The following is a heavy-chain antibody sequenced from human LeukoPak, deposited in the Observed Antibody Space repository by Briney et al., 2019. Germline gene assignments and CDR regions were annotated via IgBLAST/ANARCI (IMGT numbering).Heavy chain of an antibody. CDR3: AGDGDYGGYSRFDY. D-gene: IGHD4-23*01. V-gene: IGHV3-74*01. CDR1: GFTFSYYW. J-gene: IGHJ4*02. CDR2: IKGDGSST. Sequence: QSGGSLRLSCAASGFTFSYYWMHWVRQAPGKGLVWVSRIKGDGSSTSYAGSVKGRFTISRDNAKNTLYLQMNSLSGEDTAVYYCAGDGDYGGYSRFDYWGQGALVTVSS.